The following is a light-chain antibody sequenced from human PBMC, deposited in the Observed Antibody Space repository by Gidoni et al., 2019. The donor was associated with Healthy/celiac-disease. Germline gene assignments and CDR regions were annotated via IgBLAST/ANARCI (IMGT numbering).Light chain of an antibody. Sequence: DIQMTQSPSSLSASVGDRVTITCRASPSISSYLNWYQQKPGKAPKLLIYAASSLQSGVPSRFSGSGSGTDFTLTISSLQPEDFATYYFQQSYSTPRTFGQWTKVEIK. CDR2: AAS. CDR3: QQSYSTPRT. J-gene: IGKJ1*01. CDR1: PSISSY. V-gene: IGKV1-39*01.